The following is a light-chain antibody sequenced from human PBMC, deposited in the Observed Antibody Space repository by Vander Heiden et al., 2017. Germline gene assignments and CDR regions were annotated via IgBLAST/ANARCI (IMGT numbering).Light chain of an antibody. V-gene: IGKV4-1*01. CDR3: QQYYTTPWT. CDR1: QRVFNNSKNKNY. CDR2: WAS. J-gene: IGKJ1*01. Sequence: AITQSPDSLAVSLGERATINCKSSQRVFNNSKNKNYLAWYQQKPGQSPKLLIYWASTRESGVPDRFSGSGSGTDFTLTISSLQAEDAAIYYCQQYYTTPWTFGQGTKVEIK.